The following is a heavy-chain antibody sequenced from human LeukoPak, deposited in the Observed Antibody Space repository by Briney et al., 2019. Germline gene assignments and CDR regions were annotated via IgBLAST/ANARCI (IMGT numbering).Heavy chain of an antibody. CDR3: ARLSQDVSRGRYLFAFEI. Sequence: GGSLRLSCAASGFTFSSYWMNWARQAPGKGLEWVASINHNGNVNYYVDSVKGRFTISRDNAKNSLYLQMNSLRAEDTAVYYCARLSQDVSRGRYLFAFEIWGQGTMVTVSS. J-gene: IGHJ3*02. CDR1: GFTFSSYW. D-gene: IGHD3-22*01. CDR2: INHNGNVN. V-gene: IGHV3-7*01.